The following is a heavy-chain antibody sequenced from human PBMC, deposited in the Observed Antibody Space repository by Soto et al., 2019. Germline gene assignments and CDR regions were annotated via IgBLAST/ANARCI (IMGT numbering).Heavy chain of an antibody. CDR1: GGTFSSYA. J-gene: IGHJ6*02. CDR3: ARLYSSGWYGGGYYYYGMDV. D-gene: IGHD6-19*01. Sequence: QVQLVQSGAEVKKPGSSVKVSCKASGGTFSSYAISWVRQAPGQGLEWMGGIIPIFGTANYAQKFQGRVTITADESTSTAYMELSSLRSEDTAVYYCARLYSSGWYGGGYYYYGMDVWGQGTTVTFSS. V-gene: IGHV1-69*01. CDR2: IIPIFGTA.